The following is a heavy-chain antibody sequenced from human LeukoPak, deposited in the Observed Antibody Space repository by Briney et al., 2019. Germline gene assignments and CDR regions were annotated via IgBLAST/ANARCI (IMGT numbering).Heavy chain of an antibody. CDR3: APSPEYFGTSPFDY. Sequence: PGGSLRLSCAASGFTLTNAWMNWVRQAPGKGLEWVGRIASKTDGETTDYVALVKGRFTISRDDSENTVYLQMNSLKTEDTAVYYFAPSPEYFGTSPFDYWGQGTLVTVSS. CDR1: GFTLTNAW. D-gene: IGHD1-7*01. CDR2: IASKTDGETT. J-gene: IGHJ4*03. V-gene: IGHV3-15*04.